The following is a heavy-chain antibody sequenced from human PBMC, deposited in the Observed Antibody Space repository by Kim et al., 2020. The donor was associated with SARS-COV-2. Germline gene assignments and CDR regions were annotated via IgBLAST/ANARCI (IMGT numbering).Heavy chain of an antibody. V-gene: IGHV4-59*08. D-gene: IGHD6-19*01. J-gene: IGHJ6*03. CDR3: ARHDLPSGWHLTYYYYYYMDV. CDR2: IYYSGST. Sequence: SETLSLTCTVSGGSISSYYWSWIRQPPGKGLEWMGNIYYSGSTNYNPSLKSRGTISVDTSKNQFSLKLSSVTAADTAVYYCARHDLPSGWHLTYYYYYYMDVWGKGTTVTVSS. CDR1: GGSISSYY.